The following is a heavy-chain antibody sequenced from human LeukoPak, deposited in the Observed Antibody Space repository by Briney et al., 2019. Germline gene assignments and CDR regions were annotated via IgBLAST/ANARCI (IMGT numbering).Heavy chain of an antibody. Sequence: PGGSLRLSCAASGFTFNTYGMHWVRQAPGKGLEWVAVISYDASNKNYADPVKGRFTISRDYSKNTVYLQMNSLRAEDTAVYYCAKDPQDCSGGSCYTPGYYFDYWGQGTLVTVSS. CDR1: GFTFNTYG. V-gene: IGHV3-30*18. J-gene: IGHJ4*02. CDR3: AKDPQDCSGGSCYTPGYYFDY. CDR2: ISYDASNK. D-gene: IGHD2-15*01.